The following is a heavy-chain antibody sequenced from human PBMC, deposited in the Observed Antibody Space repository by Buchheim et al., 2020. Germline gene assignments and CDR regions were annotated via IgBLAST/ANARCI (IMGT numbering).Heavy chain of an antibody. CDR1: GFTFSSYV. Sequence: EVQLLESGGGLVQPGGSLRLSCAASGFTFSSYVMTWVRQVPGKGLEWVSSISGSGGSTYYADPAKGRFTIPSDNSKNTLYLQMNSLRAEDTAVYYCAKVSPAEPDYWGQGTL. CDR3: AKVSPAEPDY. CDR2: ISGSGGST. V-gene: IGHV3-23*01. J-gene: IGHJ4*02.